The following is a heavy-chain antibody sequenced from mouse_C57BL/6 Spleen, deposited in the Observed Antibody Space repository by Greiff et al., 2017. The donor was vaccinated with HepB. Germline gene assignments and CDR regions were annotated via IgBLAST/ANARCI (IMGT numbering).Heavy chain of an antibody. CDR2: INPNNGGT. V-gene: IGHV1-18*01. D-gene: IGHD1-1*01. J-gene: IGHJ3*01. Sequence: VQLQQSGPELVKPGASVKIPCKASGYTFTDYNMDWVKQSHGKSLEWIGDINPNNGGTIYNQKFKGKATLTVDKSSSTAYMELRSLTSEDTAVYYCARDSYYYGSEGAWFAYWGQGTLVTVSA. CDR1: GYTFTDYN. CDR3: ARDSYYYGSEGAWFAY.